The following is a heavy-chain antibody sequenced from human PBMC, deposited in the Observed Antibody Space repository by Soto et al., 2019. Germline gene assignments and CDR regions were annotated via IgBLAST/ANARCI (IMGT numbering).Heavy chain of an antibody. CDR2: IYYSGST. CDR1: GGSISSYY. V-gene: IGHV4-59*08. Sequence: SETLSLTYIVSGGSISSYYWSWIRQPPGQGLEWIGYIYYSGSTNYNPSLKSRVTISVDTSKNQFSLKLSSVTAADTAVYYCARHYYDSSGYYSLSYFDYWGQGTLVTVS. D-gene: IGHD3-22*01. CDR3: ARHYYDSSGYYSLSYFDY. J-gene: IGHJ4*02.